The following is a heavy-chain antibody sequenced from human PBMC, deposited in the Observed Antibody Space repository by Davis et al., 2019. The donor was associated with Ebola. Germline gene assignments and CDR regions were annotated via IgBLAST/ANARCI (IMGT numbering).Heavy chain of an antibody. J-gene: IGHJ5*02. V-gene: IGHV1-69*06. D-gene: IGHD1-1*01. CDR3: ARDDWNQNWFDP. CDR1: GGTFSSYA. Sequence: AASVKVSCKAPGGTFSSYAISWVRQAPGQGLEWMGGIIPIFGTANYAQKFQGRVTITADKSTSTAYMELSSLRSEDTAVYYCARDDWNQNWFDPWGQGTLVTVSS. CDR2: IIPIFGTA.